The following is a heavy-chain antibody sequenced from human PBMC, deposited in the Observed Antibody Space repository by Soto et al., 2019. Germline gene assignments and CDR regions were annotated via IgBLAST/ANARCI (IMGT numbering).Heavy chain of an antibody. V-gene: IGHV3-23*01. J-gene: IGHJ6*03. CDR1: GFTFSSYA. Sequence: GGSLRLSCAASGFTFSSYAMSWVRQAPGKGLEWVSAISGSGGSTYYADSVKGRFTISRDNSKNTLYLQMNSLRAEDTAVYYCAKDGVYCSSTSCNYYYYYYMDVWGKGTTVTVSS. CDR2: ISGSGGST. CDR3: AKDGVYCSSTSCNYYYYYYMDV. D-gene: IGHD2-2*01.